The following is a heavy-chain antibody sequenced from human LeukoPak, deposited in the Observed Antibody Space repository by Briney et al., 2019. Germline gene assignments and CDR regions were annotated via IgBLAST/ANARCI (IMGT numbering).Heavy chain of an antibody. V-gene: IGHV4-30-4*01. Sequence: SQTLSLTCTVSGGSISSGDYYWSWICQPPGKGLEWIGYIYYSGSTYYNPSLKSRVTISVDTSKNQFSLKLSSVTAADTAVYYCARNGQDYDSSGYYRFDHWGQGTLVTVSS. CDR3: ARNGQDYDSSGYYRFDH. J-gene: IGHJ4*02. CDR2: IYYSGST. CDR1: GGSISSGDYY. D-gene: IGHD3-22*01.